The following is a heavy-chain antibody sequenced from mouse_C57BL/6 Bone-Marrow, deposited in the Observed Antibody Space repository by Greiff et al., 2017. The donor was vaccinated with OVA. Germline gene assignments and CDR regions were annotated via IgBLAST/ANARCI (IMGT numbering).Heavy chain of an antibody. D-gene: IGHD2-1*01. V-gene: IGHV5-4*03. Sequence: EVKLMESGGGLVKPGGSLKLSCAASGFTFSSYAMSWVRQTPEKRLEWVATISDGGSYHYYPDNVKGRFNISRDNSKNNLYLQMSHLKSEDTAMYYCARVGNYVSYAMDYWGQGTSVTVSS. CDR2: ISDGGSYH. CDR3: ARVGNYVSYAMDY. CDR1: GFTFSSYA. J-gene: IGHJ4*01.